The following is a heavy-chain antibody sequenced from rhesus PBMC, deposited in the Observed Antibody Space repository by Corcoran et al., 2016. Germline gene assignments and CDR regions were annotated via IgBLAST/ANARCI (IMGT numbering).Heavy chain of an antibody. D-gene: IGHD2-21*01. Sequence: EVQLVESGGGLVQPGGSLRLSCTVSGFTFSSYYMSWLRPAPGKGLQWVSGINTGGGSTWYTESVKGRFTISRENAKNTLFFQMNSLRGEDTAVYYCARVQYGVFDYWGQGVLVTVSS. V-gene: IGHV3-22*01. J-gene: IGHJ4*01. CDR2: INTGGGST. CDR1: GFTFSSYY. CDR3: ARVQYGVFDY.